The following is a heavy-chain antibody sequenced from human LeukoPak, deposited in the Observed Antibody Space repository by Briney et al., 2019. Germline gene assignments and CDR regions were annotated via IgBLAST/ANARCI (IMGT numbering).Heavy chain of an antibody. CDR3: ARHFSEDGYNAAPFQH. D-gene: IGHD5-24*01. CDR1: GDSISSITYY. J-gene: IGHJ1*01. V-gene: IGHV4-39*01. Sequence: SETLSLTCSVSGDSISSITYYWAWSRQPPGKGLEWIGSICNGRTTYYNPSLKGRVAMSIDTSKNQFSLTLTSVTAADTAVYYCARHFSEDGYNAAPFQHWGQGTLVTVSS. CDR2: ICNGRTT.